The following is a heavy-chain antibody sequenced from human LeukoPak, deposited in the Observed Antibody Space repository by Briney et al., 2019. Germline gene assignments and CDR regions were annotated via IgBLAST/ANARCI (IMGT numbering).Heavy chain of an antibody. V-gene: IGHV3-7*01. D-gene: IGHD2-15*01. J-gene: IGHJ4*02. Sequence: SGGSLRLSCAASGFTFSGSWMSWVRQAPGKGLEWVANIKQGGSEKYYVDSVKGRFTISRDNAKNALYLQMNSLRAEDTAVYYCAGGGGSYEYWGQGTLVTVSS. CDR2: IKQGGSEK. CDR3: AGGGGSYEY. CDR1: GFTFSGSW.